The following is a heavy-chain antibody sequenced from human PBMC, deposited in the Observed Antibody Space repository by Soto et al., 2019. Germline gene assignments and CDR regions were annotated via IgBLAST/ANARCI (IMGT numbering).Heavy chain of an antibody. CDR2: LIPIFGTA. V-gene: IGHV1-69*12. D-gene: IGHD1-7*01. J-gene: IGHJ6*02. CDR3: AGPPELTRIYYYDGMDV. CDR1: GGTFSSYA. Sequence: QVQLVQSGAEVKKPGSSVKVSCKASGGTFSSYAISWVRQAPGQGLEWMGGLIPIFGTANYAQKFQGRVTITADESTSTAYMELSSLRSEDTAVYYCAGPPELTRIYYYDGMDVWGQGTTVTVSS.